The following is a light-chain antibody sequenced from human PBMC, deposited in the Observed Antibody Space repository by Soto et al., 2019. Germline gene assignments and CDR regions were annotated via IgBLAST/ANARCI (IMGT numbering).Light chain of an antibody. CDR2: AAS. CDR3: QQSYSTPIT. CDR1: QSINSY. V-gene: IGKV1-39*01. Sequence: DIQMTQSASSLSASVGDRVTITCRASQSINSYLNWYQQKPGKAPKLLIYAASSLQSGVPSRFSGSASGTDFTLTISSLQPEDFATYYCQQSYSTPITFGQGTRLEIK. J-gene: IGKJ5*01.